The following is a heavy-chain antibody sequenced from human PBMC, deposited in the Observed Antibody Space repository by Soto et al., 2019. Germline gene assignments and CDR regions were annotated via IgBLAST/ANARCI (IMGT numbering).Heavy chain of an antibody. CDR3: VSLVERSDIAFDI. CDR2: INGDGSST. Sequence: PGGSLRLSCAASGFTFRRYWMHWVRQASGKGLVWVSRINGDGSSTSYADTVKGRFTISRDNAKKTLYLQMNSLRAEDTAVYYCVSLVERSDIAFDIWGQGTMVTVSS. V-gene: IGHV3-74*01. J-gene: IGHJ3*02. CDR1: GFTFRRYW. D-gene: IGHD6-6*01.